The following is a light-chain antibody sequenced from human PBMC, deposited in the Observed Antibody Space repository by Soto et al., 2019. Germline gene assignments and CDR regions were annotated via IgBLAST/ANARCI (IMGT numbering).Light chain of an antibody. J-gene: IGKJ4*01. V-gene: IGKV3-20*01. CDR2: TAS. CDR3: QQYNSYST. CDR1: QSVSSNY. Sequence: EIVLTQSPGTLSLSPGERASLSCRASQSVSSNYLAWFQQIPGQAPRLLIATASSRAADIPGRFSGSGSGTEFTLTISSLQPDDFASYYCQQYNSYSTFGGGTKVDIK.